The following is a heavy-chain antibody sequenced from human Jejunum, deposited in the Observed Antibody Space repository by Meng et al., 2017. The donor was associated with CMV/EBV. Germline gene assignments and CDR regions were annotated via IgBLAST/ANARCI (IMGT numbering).Heavy chain of an antibody. D-gene: IGHD2/OR15-2a*01. CDR2: IGSSSSTI. Sequence: NNDGMNWVRQAPTTGLEWVSYIGSSSSTIYYADSVKGRFTISRDNAKNSLYLQVDSLRAEDTAVYYCARRRDRSGDYFYYYGVDVWGRGTSVTVSS. V-gene: IGHV3-48*04. CDR3: ARRRDRSGDYFYYYGVDV. J-gene: IGHJ6*02. CDR1: NNDG.